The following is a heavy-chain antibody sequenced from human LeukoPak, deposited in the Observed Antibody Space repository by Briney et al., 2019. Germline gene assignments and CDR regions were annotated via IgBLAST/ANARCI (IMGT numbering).Heavy chain of an antibody. V-gene: IGHV3-23*01. Sequence: PGGSVRLSCAASGFTFSSYGMSWVRQTPGKGLEWVSSISGRGGSTYYADSVKGRFTISRDDSKDTLFLQMNSLRPEDTALYYCAKAPAPLYYYYMDVWGKGTTVTISS. J-gene: IGHJ6*03. CDR2: ISGRGGST. CDR1: GFTFSSYG. CDR3: AKAPAPLYYYYMDV.